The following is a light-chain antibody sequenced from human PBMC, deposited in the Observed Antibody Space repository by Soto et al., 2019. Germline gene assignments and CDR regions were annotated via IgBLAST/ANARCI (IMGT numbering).Light chain of an antibody. CDR1: QSISSW. Sequence: DIQMTQSPSTLSASVGDRVTITCRASQSISSWLAWYQQKPGKAPKLLIYKASSLGSGVPSRFSGSGSGTEFTLTISSLQAADFAIYYCQQYNSHSSYTFGQGTKLEIK. V-gene: IGKV1-5*03. J-gene: IGKJ2*01. CDR2: KAS. CDR3: QQYNSHSSYT.